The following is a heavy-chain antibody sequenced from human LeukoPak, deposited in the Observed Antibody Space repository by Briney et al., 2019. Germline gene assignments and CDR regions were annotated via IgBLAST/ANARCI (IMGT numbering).Heavy chain of an antibody. CDR2: ISDSGAST. Sequence: GGSLTLSCPASGFTFTTYAMSRVRQAPGKGLEGFATISDSGASTYYPDSVKRRFTISRDNSKNTLYLQLNTQIADHPALYYCATSHSVGYRGYFDYWGQGTLVTVSS. CDR1: GFTFTTYA. CDR3: ATSHSVGYRGYFDY. V-gene: IGHV3-23*01. J-gene: IGHJ4*02. D-gene: IGHD5-12*01.